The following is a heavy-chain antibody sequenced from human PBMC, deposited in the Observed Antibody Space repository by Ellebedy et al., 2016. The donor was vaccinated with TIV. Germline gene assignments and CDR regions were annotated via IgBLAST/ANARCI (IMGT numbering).Heavy chain of an antibody. V-gene: IGHV5-10-1*01. J-gene: IGHJ5*01. Sequence: GESLKISXTGSGYSFTTYWVTWVRQTPGKGLEWMGRIDPSDSFTDYSPSFRGHVTMSTDNSISAAYLQWSSLKASDTAIYYCATHPAYSSGWSDSWGQGTLVTVSS. CDR3: ATHPAYSSGWSDS. CDR1: GYSFTTYW. D-gene: IGHD3-22*01. CDR2: IDPSDSFT.